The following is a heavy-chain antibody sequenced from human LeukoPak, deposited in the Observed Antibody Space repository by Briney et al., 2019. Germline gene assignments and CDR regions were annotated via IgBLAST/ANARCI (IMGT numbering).Heavy chain of an antibody. CDR2: ISGSGGST. CDR1: GFTFSSYA. CDR3: ASEVMVRGVITGDY. D-gene: IGHD3-10*01. V-gene: IGHV3-23*01. Sequence: PGGSLTLSCAASGFTFSSYAMSWVRQAPGKGLEWVSAISGSGGSTYYADSVKGRFTISRDNSKNTLYLQMNSLRAEDTAVYYCASEVMVRGVITGDYWGQGTLVTVSS. J-gene: IGHJ4*02.